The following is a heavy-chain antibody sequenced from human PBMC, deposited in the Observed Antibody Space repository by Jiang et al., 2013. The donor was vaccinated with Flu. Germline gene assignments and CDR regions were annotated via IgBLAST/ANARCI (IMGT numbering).Heavy chain of an antibody. D-gene: IGHD4-23*01. CDR2: MNPNSANT. V-gene: IGHV1-8*01. CDR1: GYTFSNYD. J-gene: IGHJ4*02. CDR3: ARARRNELLSEY. Sequence: GAEVKKPGASVKVSCKASGYTFSNYDIAWVRQATGQGLEWMGWMNPNSANTGYAQNFRGRITMTRDTSISTAYMELTSLTSDDTAVYYCARARRNELLSEYWGQGTLVTVSS.